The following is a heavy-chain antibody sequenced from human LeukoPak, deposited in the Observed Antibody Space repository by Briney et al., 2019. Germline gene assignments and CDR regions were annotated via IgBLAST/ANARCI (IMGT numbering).Heavy chain of an antibody. CDR3: ARDQDSLGLDYGGTSSFDY. V-gene: IGHV3-30*04. CDR1: GFTFSSYA. D-gene: IGHD4-23*01. Sequence: GRSLRLSCAASGFTFSSYAMHWARQAPGKGLECVAVISYDGSNKYYADSVKGRFIISRDNSKTTLYLQMNSLRAEDTAVYYCARDQDSLGLDYGGTSSFDYWGQGTLVTVSS. CDR2: ISYDGSNK. J-gene: IGHJ4*02.